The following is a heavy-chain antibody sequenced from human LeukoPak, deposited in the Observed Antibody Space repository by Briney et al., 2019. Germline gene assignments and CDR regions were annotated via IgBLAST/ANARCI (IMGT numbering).Heavy chain of an antibody. Sequence: GGSLPLSCAASGFPVSNNYMSWVRQAPGKGLEWVSVIFSVDNTGSAYYADSVKGRFSISRDHSKNTLYLQMNSLRAEDTAVYYCARELRGYCSTTSCPFGYWGQGTLVTVSS. CDR1: GFPVSNNY. D-gene: IGHD2-2*01. J-gene: IGHJ4*02. CDR3: ARELRGYCSTTSCPFGY. V-gene: IGHV3-66*02. CDR2: IFSVDNTGSA.